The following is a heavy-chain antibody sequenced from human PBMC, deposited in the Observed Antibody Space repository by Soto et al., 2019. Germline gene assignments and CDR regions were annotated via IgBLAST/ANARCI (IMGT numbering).Heavy chain of an antibody. CDR3: ACTLYSSSWLGTVGYYFGMDV. CDR1: GYSFTSYW. Sequence: GESLKISCKGSGYSFTSYWISWVRQMPGKGLEWMGRIDPSDSYTNYSPSFQGHVTISADKSISTAYLQWSSLKASDTAMYYCACTLYSSSWLGTVGYYFGMDVWGQGTTVTVSS. V-gene: IGHV5-10-1*01. D-gene: IGHD6-13*01. CDR2: IDPSDSYT. J-gene: IGHJ6*02.